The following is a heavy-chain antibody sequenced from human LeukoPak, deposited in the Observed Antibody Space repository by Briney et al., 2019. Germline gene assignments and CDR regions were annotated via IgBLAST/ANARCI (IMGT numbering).Heavy chain of an antibody. CDR1: GFTFSSYW. CDR3: VRGTDYGGPHY. Sequence: PGGSLRLSCVVSGFTFSSYWMHWVRQAPGKGLVWVSRIDRDGSRKNYADSVKGRFTISRDNGKNTLFLQMNSLRAEDAAVYYCVRGTDYGGPHYWGQGTLVTVSS. CDR2: IDRDGSRK. J-gene: IGHJ4*02. D-gene: IGHD4-23*01. V-gene: IGHV3-74*01.